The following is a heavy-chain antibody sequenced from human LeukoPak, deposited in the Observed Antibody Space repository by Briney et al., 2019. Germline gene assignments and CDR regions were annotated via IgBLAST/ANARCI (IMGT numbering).Heavy chain of an antibody. CDR3: AELGITMIRGV. CDR2: IKEDDSEI. D-gene: IGHD3-22*01. CDR1: GFSFSKYW. V-gene: IGHV3-7*01. J-gene: IGHJ6*04. Sequence: GGSLRLSCAASGFSFSKYWMTWVRQAPGKGLEWVANIKEDDSEIYYAESVKGRFTISRDNAKNSLYLQMNSLRAEDTAVYYCAELGITMIRGVWGKGSTVTIYS.